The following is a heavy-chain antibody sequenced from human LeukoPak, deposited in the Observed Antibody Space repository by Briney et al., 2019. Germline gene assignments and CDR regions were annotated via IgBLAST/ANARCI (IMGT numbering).Heavy chain of an antibody. D-gene: IGHD6-13*01. Sequence: GSLRLSCAASGFTFSSYAMSWVRQPPGKGLEWIGSIYYSGSTYYNPSLKSRVTISVDTSKNQFSLKLSSVTAADTAVYYCARHIYSSSLIYCYFDLWGRGTLVTVSS. CDR1: GFTFSSYA. V-gene: IGHV4-39*01. CDR2: IYYSGST. CDR3: ARHIYSSSLIYCYFDL. J-gene: IGHJ2*01.